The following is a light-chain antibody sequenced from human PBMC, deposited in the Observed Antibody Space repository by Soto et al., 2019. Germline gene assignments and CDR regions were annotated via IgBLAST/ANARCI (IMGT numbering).Light chain of an antibody. CDR3: SSYTSSSTL. J-gene: IGLJ2*01. Sequence: QSALTQPASVSGSPGQSITISCTGTSSDVGGYNYVSWYQQHPGKAPKLMIYEVSNRPSGVSNRFSGSKSGNTASLTISGLQAEDEADYSCSSYTSSSTLFGGGTKLTVL. CDR1: SSDVGGYNY. CDR2: EVS. V-gene: IGLV2-14*01.